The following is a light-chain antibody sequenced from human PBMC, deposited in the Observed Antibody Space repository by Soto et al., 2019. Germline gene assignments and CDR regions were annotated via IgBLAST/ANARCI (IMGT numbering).Light chain of an antibody. CDR1: QSVLYSSNNKNY. CDR3: QQYYITPIT. V-gene: IGKV4-1*01. Sequence: DIVMTQSPDSLAVSLGERATINCKSSQSVLYSSNNKNYLAWYQQKPGQPPKLLIYWASTRESGVPDRFSGSGSGTDFTLTISSLPAEDVAVYYCQQYYITPITFGQGTRLEIK. CDR2: WAS. J-gene: IGKJ5*01.